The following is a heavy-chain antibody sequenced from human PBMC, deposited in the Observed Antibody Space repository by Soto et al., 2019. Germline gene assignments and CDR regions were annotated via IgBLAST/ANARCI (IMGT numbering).Heavy chain of an antibody. CDR1: GLTFSSYA. D-gene: IGHD2-2*01. J-gene: IGHJ6*02. CDR2: ISGSGGST. Sequence: LRLSFAASGLTFSSYAMSWVRQAPGKGLEWVSAISGSGGSTYYADSVKGRSTISRDNSKNTLYLQMNSLRAEDTAVYYCAKDCRLGYCSSTSPYYGMDVWGQGTTVTVSS. CDR3: AKDCRLGYCSSTSPYYGMDV. V-gene: IGHV3-23*01.